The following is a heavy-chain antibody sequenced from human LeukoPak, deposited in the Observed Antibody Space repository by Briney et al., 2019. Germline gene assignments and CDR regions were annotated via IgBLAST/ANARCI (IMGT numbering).Heavy chain of an antibody. Sequence: AXXKVSCKVSGYTLTELSMHWVRQAHGKGLEWMGGFDTEDGETIHAKKLQGRVTMNEDTSTDTAYMELSSLRSEDTAVYYCATAYGDPTWGQGTLVTVSS. D-gene: IGHD4-17*01. CDR3: ATAYGDPT. CDR2: FDTEDGET. V-gene: IGHV1-24*01. J-gene: IGHJ5*02. CDR1: GYTLTELS.